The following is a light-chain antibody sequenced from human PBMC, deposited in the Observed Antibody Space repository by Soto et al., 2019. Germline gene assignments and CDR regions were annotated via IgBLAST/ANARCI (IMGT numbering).Light chain of an antibody. V-gene: IGKV1-5*01. CDR1: QSISSW. J-gene: IGKJ1*01. CDR3: QQYNSYLWT. CDR2: DAS. Sequence: DIQMTQSPSTLSASVGDRVTITCRASQSISSWLAWYQQKPGKAPKLLIYDASNLESGVPSRFSGGGSGTEFSLTISSLQPDDFATYYCQQYNSYLWTFGQGTKVDIK.